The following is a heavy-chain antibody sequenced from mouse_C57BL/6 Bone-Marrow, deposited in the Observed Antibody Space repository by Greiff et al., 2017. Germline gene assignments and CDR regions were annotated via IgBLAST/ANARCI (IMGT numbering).Heavy chain of an antibody. V-gene: IGHV1-53*01. J-gene: IGHJ4*01. Sequence: LVESGTELVKPGASVKLSCKASGYTFTSYWMHWVKQRPGQGLEWIGNINPSNGGTNYNEKFKSKATLTVDKSSSTAYMQLSSLTSEDSAVYYCARGVGDYAMDYWGQGTSVTVSS. CDR3: ARGVGDYAMDY. CDR2: INPSNGGT. D-gene: IGHD3-3*01. CDR1: GYTFTSYW.